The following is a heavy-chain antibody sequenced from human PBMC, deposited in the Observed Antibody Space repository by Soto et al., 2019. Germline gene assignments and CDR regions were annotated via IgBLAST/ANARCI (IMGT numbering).Heavy chain of an antibody. V-gene: IGHV4-4*02. Sequence: QVQLQESGPGLVKPSGTLSLTCAVSSGSISSSNWWSWVRQPPGKGLEWSGEIYHSGSTNYNPSFNSRVTISVDKSKTQSSLKLRSVTAADTAVYYCSRVNSGFLATWGQGTLVTVSS. CDR1: SGSISSSNW. D-gene: IGHD7-27*01. J-gene: IGHJ5*02. CDR2: IYHSGST. CDR3: SRVNSGFLAT.